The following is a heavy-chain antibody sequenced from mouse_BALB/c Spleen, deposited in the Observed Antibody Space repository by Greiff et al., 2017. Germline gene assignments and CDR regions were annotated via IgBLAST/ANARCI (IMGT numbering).Heavy chain of an antibody. V-gene: IGHV1-69*02. CDR3: TRYGSRPWYFDV. J-gene: IGHJ1*01. Sequence: QVQLQQPGAELVRPGASVKLSCKASGYTFTSYWINWVKQRPGQGLEWIGNIYPSDSYTNYNQKFKDKATLTVDKSSSTAYMQLSSPTSEDSAVYYCTRYGSRPWYFDVWGAGTTVTVSS. CDR1: GYTFTSYW. CDR2: IYPSDSYT. D-gene: IGHD1-1*01.